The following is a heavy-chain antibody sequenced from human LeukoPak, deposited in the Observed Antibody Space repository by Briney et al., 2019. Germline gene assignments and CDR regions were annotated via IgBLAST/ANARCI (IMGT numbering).Heavy chain of an antibody. CDR3: ATEGGTTGTTD. J-gene: IGHJ4*02. Sequence: PSETLSLTCTVSGYSISSGYYWGWIRQPPGKGLEWIGSIYHSGSTYYNPSLKSRVTISVDTSKNQFSLKLSSVTAADTAVYYCATEGGTTGTTDWGQGTLVTVSS. CDR1: GYSISSGYY. CDR2: IYHSGST. V-gene: IGHV4-38-2*02. D-gene: IGHD1-1*01.